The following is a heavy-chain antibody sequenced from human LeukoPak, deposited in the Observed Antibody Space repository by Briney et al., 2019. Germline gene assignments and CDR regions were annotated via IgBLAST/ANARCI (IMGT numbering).Heavy chain of an antibody. CDR1: GYTFTGHY. CDR3: ARAVFGAMPAATNYWFDP. J-gene: IGHJ5*02. D-gene: IGHD2-2*01. V-gene: IGHV1-2*02. CDR2: INPNSGVT. Sequence: ASVKVSCKASGYTFTGHYMHWVRQAPGQGLEWMGWINPNSGVTNYAQKFQGRVTMTRDTSITTAYIELRRLRSDDTAVYYCARAVFGAMPAATNYWFDPWGQGTLVTVSS.